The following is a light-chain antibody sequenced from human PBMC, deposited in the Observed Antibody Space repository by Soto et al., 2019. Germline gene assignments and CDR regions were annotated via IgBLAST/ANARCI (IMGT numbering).Light chain of an antibody. CDR2: LGT. CDR1: QSLLHSNGYNY. Sequence: DVVMTQSPVSLPVTPGEPASISCTTSQSLLHSNGYNYLEWYLQKPGQSPQLLIYLGTNRASGVPDRFSGSGSGTDFTLTISSVEAEDVGVYYCLQPLKPPSTFGQGKRVDIK. V-gene: IGKV2-28*01. J-gene: IGKJ5*01. CDR3: LQPLKPPST.